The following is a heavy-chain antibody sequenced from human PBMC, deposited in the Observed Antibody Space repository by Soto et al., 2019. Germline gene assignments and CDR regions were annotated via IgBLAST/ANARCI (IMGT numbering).Heavy chain of an antibody. V-gene: IGHV3-48*02. Sequence: GGSLILSCAAAGFTFSNYGMHWVRPAPGKGLEWVSYISSSSSTIYYADSVKGRFTISRDNAKNSLYLQMNSLRDEDTAVYYCARESRFLEWLSLNWFDPWGQGTLVTVSS. J-gene: IGHJ5*02. D-gene: IGHD3-3*01. CDR1: GFTFSNYG. CDR3: ARESRFLEWLSLNWFDP. CDR2: ISSSSSTI.